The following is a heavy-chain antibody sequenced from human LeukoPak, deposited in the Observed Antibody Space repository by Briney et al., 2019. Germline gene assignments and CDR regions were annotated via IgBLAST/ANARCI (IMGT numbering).Heavy chain of an antibody. CDR1: GFTFTVYF. CDR3: TRDGFSGAAFDY. D-gene: IGHD7-27*01. V-gene: IGHV1-2*02. J-gene: IGHJ4*02. Sequence: ASVTVSFTASGFTFTVYFIHWVRQAPGQGLEWMGWIHPKNGGTKYAQKFQGRVTMTRDTSINTDYKELSRLRTDDTALYYCTRDGFSGAAFDYGGQGSLLTLSA. CDR2: IHPKNGGT.